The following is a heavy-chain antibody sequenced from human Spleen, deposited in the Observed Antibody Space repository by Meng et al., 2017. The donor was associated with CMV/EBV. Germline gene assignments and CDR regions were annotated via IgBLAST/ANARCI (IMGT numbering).Heavy chain of an antibody. CDR2: ISYDGTNK. J-gene: IGHJ6*02. D-gene: IGHD2-2*01. CDR3: ARGPHSRSSHYYYGVDV. CDR1: GFTFSSHA. Sequence: GGSLRLSCAASGFTFSSHAMHWVRQAPGKGLEWVAVISYDGTNKYYADSVKGRFTISRDNSKNTLYLQMNSLRAEDTAVYFCARGPHSRSSHYYYGVDVWGQGTTVTVSS. V-gene: IGHV3-30*04.